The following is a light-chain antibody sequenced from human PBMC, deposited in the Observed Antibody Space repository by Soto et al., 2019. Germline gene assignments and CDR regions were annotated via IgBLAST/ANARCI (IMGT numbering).Light chain of an antibody. CDR3: QQHEILIS. V-gene: IGKV3-15*01. CDR2: GAS. CDR1: QSVRAN. J-gene: IGKJ5*01. Sequence: IVVKESPATLSLYQGERDNVSCRASQSVRANVAWYQQKPGQAPRLLIYGASTRATGTPARFNGSASGTDFTLTISRLEPEDFAVYYCQQHEILISFCEGTLLEI.